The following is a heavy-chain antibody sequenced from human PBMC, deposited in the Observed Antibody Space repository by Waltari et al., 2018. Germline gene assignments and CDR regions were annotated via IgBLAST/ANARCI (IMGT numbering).Heavy chain of an antibody. J-gene: IGHJ6*02. V-gene: IGHV4-61*02. CDR2: IYRSGVT. CDR1: GGSISNLNFS. CDR3: AVSPDTATSRAAFHF. D-gene: IGHD5-18*01. Sequence: QVQLQESGPGLAKASQTLSLTCDVSGGSISNLNFSWCWIRQPAGKGLEWIGRIYRSGVTDYNPSLRGRATMFLDMSKNQFSLTVDSLIAADTAVYYCAVSPDTATSRAAFHFWGPGTTVSVSS.